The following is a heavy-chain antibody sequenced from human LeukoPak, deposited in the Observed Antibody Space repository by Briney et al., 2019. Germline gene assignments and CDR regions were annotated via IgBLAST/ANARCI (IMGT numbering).Heavy chain of an antibody. CDR2: IYNDGRT. J-gene: IGHJ3*02. CDR1: GFTVSNKY. Sequence: GGSLRLSCAASGFTVSNKYMTWVRQAPGKGLEWVSLIYNDGRTYYADSVKGRYTISRDNSKNTVYLQMSSLRVEDTAVYYCARGLFLSGYLDAFDMWGQGTVVTVSS. V-gene: IGHV3-53*01. D-gene: IGHD3-22*01. CDR3: ARGLFLSGYLDAFDM.